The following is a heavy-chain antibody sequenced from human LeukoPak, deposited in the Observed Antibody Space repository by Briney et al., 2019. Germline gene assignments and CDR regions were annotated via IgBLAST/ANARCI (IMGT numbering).Heavy chain of an antibody. CDR3: AKAMDGYSYGYGFDY. D-gene: IGHD5-18*01. CDR2: ISGGGGST. J-gene: IGHJ4*02. V-gene: IGHV3-23*01. Sequence: GGSLRLSCAASGFTFSSYAMSWVRQAPGKGLEWVSAISGGGGSTYSAASVKGRFTISRDNSKNTLYLQMNSLRAEDTAAYYCAKAMDGYSYGYGFDYWGQGTLVTVSS. CDR1: GFTFSSYA.